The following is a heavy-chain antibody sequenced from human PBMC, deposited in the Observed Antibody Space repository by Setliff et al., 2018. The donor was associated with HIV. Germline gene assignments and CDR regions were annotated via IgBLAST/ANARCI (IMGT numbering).Heavy chain of an antibody. CDR1: AGAIRSCY. J-gene: IGHJ3*02. D-gene: IGHD5-12*01. Sequence: SETLSLTCTVSAGAIRSCYWSWIRQSPGKGLEWIGYIFYGGNANYSPSLKGRVTMSLDTSRNQFSLKLTSVTAADTAVYYCASTGHIEIDPLQPFEIWGQGTMVTVSS. CDR3: ASTGHIEIDPLQPFEI. V-gene: IGHV4-59*12. CDR2: IFYGGNA.